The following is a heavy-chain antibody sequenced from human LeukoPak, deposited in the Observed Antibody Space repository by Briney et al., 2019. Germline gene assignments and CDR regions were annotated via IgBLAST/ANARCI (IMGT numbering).Heavy chain of an antibody. V-gene: IGHV3-30-3*01. Sequence: GGSLRLSCAASGFTFTTYDMHWVRQAPGKGLEWVAVISSGGDIKIYADSVKGRFTISRDNSKNTLSLEINSLRVDDTAVYYCARDYRSGAPDFLDSWGQGTLVTVSS. CDR3: ARDYRSGAPDFLDS. J-gene: IGHJ4*02. CDR2: ISSGGDIK. CDR1: GFTFTTYD. D-gene: IGHD1-14*01.